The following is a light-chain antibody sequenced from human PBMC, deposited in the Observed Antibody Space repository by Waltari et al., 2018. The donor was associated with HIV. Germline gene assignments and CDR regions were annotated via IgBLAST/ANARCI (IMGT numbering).Light chain of an antibody. CDR2: EVS. CDR3: SSYTSSSTLYV. V-gene: IGLV2-14*01. CDR1: SSDVGGYNY. J-gene: IGLJ1*01. Sequence: QSALTQPASVSGSPGQSITISCTGTSSDVGGYNYVSWYHKHPGKAPKLMISEVSNRPSGVTNRFSGSKSGNTASLTISGLQVEDEADYYCSSYTSSSTLYVFGTGTKVTVL.